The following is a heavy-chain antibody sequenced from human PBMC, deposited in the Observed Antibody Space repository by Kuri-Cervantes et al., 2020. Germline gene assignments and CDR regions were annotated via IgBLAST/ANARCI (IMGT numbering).Heavy chain of an antibody. J-gene: IGHJ4*02. Sequence: GSLRLSCTVSGYSISSGYYWGWIRQPPGKGLEWIGSIYHSGSTYYNPSLKSRVTISVDTSKNQFSLKLSSVTAADTAVYYCARGRGRLDYWGQGTLVTVSS. CDR1: GYSISSGYY. D-gene: IGHD2-15*01. CDR2: IYHSGST. CDR3: ARGRGRLDY. V-gene: IGHV4-38-2*02.